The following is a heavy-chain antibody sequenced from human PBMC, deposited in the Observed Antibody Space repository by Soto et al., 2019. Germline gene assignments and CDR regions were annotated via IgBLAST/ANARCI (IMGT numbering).Heavy chain of an antibody. D-gene: IGHD1-26*01. Sequence: GGSLILSCASSGFTFINYSMNLVLQAPGKGLEWVSAISGSGGSTYYADSVKGRFTISRDNSKNTLYVQMNSLRAEDTAVYDCAKEERAERELRHFDYWGQGTLVTVSS. CDR3: AKEERAERELRHFDY. V-gene: IGHV3-23*01. CDR1: GFTFINYS. J-gene: IGHJ4*02. CDR2: ISGSGGST.